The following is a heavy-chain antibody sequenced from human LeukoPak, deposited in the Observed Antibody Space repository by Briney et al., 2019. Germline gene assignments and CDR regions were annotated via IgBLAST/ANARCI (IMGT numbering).Heavy chain of an antibody. CDR3: AREKGSGSYLDY. D-gene: IGHD1-26*01. CDR2: IYTSGSP. J-gene: IGHJ4*02. Sequence: SETLSLTCTVSSGSISSYDWSWIRQPAGKGLEWIGRIYTSGSPNYNPSLKSRVTMSVDTSKNQFSLKLSSVTAADTAVYYCAREKGSGSYLDYWGQGTLVTVSS. CDR1: SGSISSYD. V-gene: IGHV4-4*07.